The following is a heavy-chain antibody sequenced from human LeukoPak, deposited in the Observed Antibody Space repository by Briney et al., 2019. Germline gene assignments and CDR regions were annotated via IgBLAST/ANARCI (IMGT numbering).Heavy chain of an antibody. Sequence: GGSLRLSCAASGFTFSSYSMNWVRQAPGKGLEGVSSISSSSSYIYYADSVKGRFTISRDNAKNSLYLQMNSLRAEDTAVYYCARVGDYGDYAYWGQGTLVTVSS. V-gene: IGHV3-21*01. J-gene: IGHJ4*02. CDR1: GFTFSSYS. D-gene: IGHD4-17*01. CDR2: ISSSSSYI. CDR3: ARVGDYGDYAY.